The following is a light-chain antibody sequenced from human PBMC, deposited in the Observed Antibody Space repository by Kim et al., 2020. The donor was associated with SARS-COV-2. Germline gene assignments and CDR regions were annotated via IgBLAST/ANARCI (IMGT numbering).Light chain of an antibody. V-gene: IGLV4-69*01. CDR1: SGHSRNA. CDR3: QTCDTGIHV. Sequence: QPVLTQSPSASASLGASVKLTCTLSSGHSRNAIAWHQQQQERGPRYLMKLNSDGSHTKGDGIPDRFSGSSSGAERYLTISSLQSEDEADYYCQTCDTGIHVFGGGTQRTVL. J-gene: IGLJ3*02. CDR2: LNSDGSH.